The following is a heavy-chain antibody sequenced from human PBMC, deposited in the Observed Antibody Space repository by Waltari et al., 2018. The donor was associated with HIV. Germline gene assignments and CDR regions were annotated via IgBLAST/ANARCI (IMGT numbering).Heavy chain of an antibody. CDR3: ARQMTFYDAFDV. V-gene: IGHV1-2*02. CDR2: IYSNTGDT. J-gene: IGHJ3*01. CDR1: GFSLTGYY. Sequence: QVQMVQSGAEVKKPGASVRVSGKTSGFSLTGYYIHWVRQAPGQGLEWMGWIYSNTGDTNYGLQFEGRVTMTRDTSMRTAYMELRTLRSDDTALYYCARQMTFYDAFDVWGQGTVVTVSS.